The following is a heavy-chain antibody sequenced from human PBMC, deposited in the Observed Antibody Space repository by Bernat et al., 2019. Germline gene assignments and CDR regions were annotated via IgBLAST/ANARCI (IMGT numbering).Heavy chain of an antibody. D-gene: IGHD6-6*01. V-gene: IGHV3-66*01. Sequence: EVQLVESGGGLVQPGGSLRLSCAASGFTVSSNYMSWVRQAPGKGLGWVSVIYSGGSTYYADSVKGRFTISRDNSKNTLYLQMNSLRAEDTAVYYCAKASIAARISFYGMDVWGQGTTVTVSS. J-gene: IGHJ6*02. CDR2: IYSGGST. CDR3: AKASIAARISFYGMDV. CDR1: GFTVSSNY.